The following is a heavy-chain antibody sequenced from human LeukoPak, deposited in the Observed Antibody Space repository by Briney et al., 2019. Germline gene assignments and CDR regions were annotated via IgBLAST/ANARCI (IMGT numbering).Heavy chain of an antibody. Sequence: PGGSLRLSCAASGFTFRSYEMNWVRQAPGKGLEWVSAISGSGGSTYYADSVKGRFTISRDNSKNTLYLQMNSPRAEDTAVYYCAKDGPIDFWSGYALQYYYYYMDVWGKGTTVTVSS. CDR3: AKDGPIDFWSGYALQYYYYYMDV. CDR2: ISGSGGST. V-gene: IGHV3-23*01. CDR1: GFTFRSYE. D-gene: IGHD3-3*01. J-gene: IGHJ6*03.